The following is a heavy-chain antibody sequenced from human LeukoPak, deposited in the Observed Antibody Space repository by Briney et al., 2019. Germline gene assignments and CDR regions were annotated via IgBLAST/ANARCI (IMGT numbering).Heavy chain of an antibody. CDR3: AKDGGSTRLDY. CDR1: GFTFSSYG. V-gene: IGHV3-30*18. J-gene: IGHJ4*02. CDR2: ISYDGSNK. Sequence: GGSLRLSCAASGFTFSSYGMHWVRKAPGKGLEWVAVISYDGSNKYYADSVKGRFTISGDNSKNTLYLQMNSLRAEDTALYYCAKDGGSTRLDYWGQGTLVTVSS. D-gene: IGHD3-16*01.